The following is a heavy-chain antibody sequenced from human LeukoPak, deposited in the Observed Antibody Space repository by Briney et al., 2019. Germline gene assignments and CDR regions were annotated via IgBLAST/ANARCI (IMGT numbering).Heavy chain of an antibody. Sequence: TSETLSLTCAVYGGSFSGYYWSWIRQPPGKGLEWIGEINHSGSTNYNPSLKSRVTISVDTSKNQFSLKLSSVTAADTAVYYCARHRNSGSYSTFDYWGQGTLVTVSS. V-gene: IGHV4-34*01. CDR1: GGSFSGYY. CDR2: INHSGST. CDR3: ARHRNSGSYSTFDY. D-gene: IGHD1-26*01. J-gene: IGHJ4*02.